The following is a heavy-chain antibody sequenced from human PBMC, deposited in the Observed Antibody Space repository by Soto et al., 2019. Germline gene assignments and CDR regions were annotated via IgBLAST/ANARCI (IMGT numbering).Heavy chain of an antibody. CDR3: AKAETRYITQNLVRH. Sequence: QVQLVESGGGVVQPGRSLRLSCAASGFTFSSYGMHWVRQAPGKGLEWVAVISYDGSNKYYADSVKGRFTISRDNSKNTLYLQMNSLRAEDTAVYYCAKAETRYITQNLVRHWGQGTLVTVSS. V-gene: IGHV3-30*18. D-gene: IGHD1-20*01. CDR1: GFTFSSYG. CDR2: ISYDGSNK. J-gene: IGHJ1*01.